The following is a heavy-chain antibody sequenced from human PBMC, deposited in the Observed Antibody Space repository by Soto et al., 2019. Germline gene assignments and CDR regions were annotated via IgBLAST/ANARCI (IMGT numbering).Heavy chain of an antibody. D-gene: IGHD4-17*01. CDR1: GGSVNNANDF. V-gene: IGHV4-31*01. J-gene: IGHJ6*02. CDR2: IYYSGST. CDR3: ARDADYGGSRGGMDV. Sequence: QVRLEESGPGLVKPSETLSLICSVSGGSVNNANDFWNWIRQHQENGLDWICYIYYSGSTRYNPSFKTQATQTMDTTKDQCSLRLHSVTVADTAGYFCARDADYGGSRGGMDVWGRGTTVTVSS.